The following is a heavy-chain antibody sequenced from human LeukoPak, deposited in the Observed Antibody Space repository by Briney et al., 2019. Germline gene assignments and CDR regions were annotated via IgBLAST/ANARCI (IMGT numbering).Heavy chain of an antibody. CDR2: IYYSGST. CDR3: ARGTRGYSYVVRPYYMDV. V-gene: IGHV4-59*01. Sequence: SETLSLTCTVSGGSISSYYWNWIRQPPGKGLEWIGYIYYSGSTNYNSSLKSRVTISVDTSKNQFSLKLSSVTAADTAVYYCARGTRGYSYVVRPYYMDVWGKGTTVTISS. CDR1: GGSISSYY. J-gene: IGHJ6*03. D-gene: IGHD5-18*01.